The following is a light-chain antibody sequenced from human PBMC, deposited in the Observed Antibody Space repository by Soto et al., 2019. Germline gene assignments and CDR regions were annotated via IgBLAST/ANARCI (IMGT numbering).Light chain of an antibody. Sequence: EIVLTQSPGTLSLSPGERATLSCRARQSLTSDYLAWYQQKPGQTPRLLIHGASSRATGIPDRFSGSGSGTDFTLTISRLEPEDSAVYYCQQSGRPFGQGTKVEIK. J-gene: IGKJ1*01. CDR3: QQSGRP. V-gene: IGKV3-20*01. CDR2: GAS. CDR1: QSLTSDY.